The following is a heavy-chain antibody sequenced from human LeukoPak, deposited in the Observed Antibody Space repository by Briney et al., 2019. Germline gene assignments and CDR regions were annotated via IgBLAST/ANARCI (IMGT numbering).Heavy chain of an antibody. CDR2: IYSGGSP. CDR1: GFTVRSSY. CDR3: ARDGADNSGYYFGSL. Sequence: GGSLRLSCAASGFTVRSSYMSWVRQAPGKGLEWVSVIYSGGSPDYADSAKGRFTISSDNSKNTLYLQMNSLRVEDTAVYYCARDGADNSGYYFGSLWGQGTMVTVS. V-gene: IGHV3-53*01. J-gene: IGHJ3*01. D-gene: IGHD3-22*01.